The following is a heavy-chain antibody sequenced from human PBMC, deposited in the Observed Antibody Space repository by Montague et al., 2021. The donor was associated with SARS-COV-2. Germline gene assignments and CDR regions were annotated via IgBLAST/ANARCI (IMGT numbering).Heavy chain of an antibody. CDR2: IYYTGST. CDR1: GGSISSSTYY. J-gene: IGHJ3*02. V-gene: IGHV4-39*01. CDR3: ASHITGSGNAFDI. Sequence: SETLSLTCTVSGGSISSSTYYWGWIRQPPGKGLEWIGSIYYTGSTYYNPSLKSRVTISVDTSKNQFSLKLSSVTAADTAVYYCASHITGSGNAFDIWGQGTMVTVSS. D-gene: IGHD3-10*01.